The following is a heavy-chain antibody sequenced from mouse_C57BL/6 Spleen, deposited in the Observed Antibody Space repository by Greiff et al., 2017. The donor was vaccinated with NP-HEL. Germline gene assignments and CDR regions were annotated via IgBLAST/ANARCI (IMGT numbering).Heavy chain of an antibody. D-gene: IGHD1-1*01. CDR3: ARENYGSRGDAMDY. J-gene: IGHJ4*01. CDR1: GFTFSSYA. Sequence: EVKLVESGGGLVKPGGSLKLSCAASGFTFSSYAMSWVRQTPEKRLEWVATISDGGSYTYYPDNVKGRFTISRDNAENNLYLQMSHLKSEDTAMYYCARENYGSRGDAMDYWGQGTSVTVSS. CDR2: ISDGGSYT. V-gene: IGHV5-4*01.